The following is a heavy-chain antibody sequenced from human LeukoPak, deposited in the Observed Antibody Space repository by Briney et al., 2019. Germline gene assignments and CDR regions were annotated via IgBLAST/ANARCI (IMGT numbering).Heavy chain of an antibody. CDR3: VRGGCSSSLYRGNWFAP. J-gene: IGHJ5*02. V-gene: IGHV4-59*01. CDR1: GGSITNFY. D-gene: IGHD6-13*01. CDR2: IYYSGST. Sequence: SETLSLTCTVSGGSITNFYWSWIRQPPGKGLEYIGYIYYSGSTNYNPSLMSRVTISVDTSKNQFSLRLTSVTAADTAIYYCVRGGCSSSLYRGNWFAPGGQGTLVSVSS.